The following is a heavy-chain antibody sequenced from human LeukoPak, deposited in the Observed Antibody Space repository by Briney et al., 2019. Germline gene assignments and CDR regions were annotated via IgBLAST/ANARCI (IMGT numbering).Heavy chain of an antibody. V-gene: IGHV3-7*01. Sequence: PGGSRRLSCAASGFTFSSYWMSWVRQAPGKGLELVANTKQDGSGKYYVDSVEGRFTVSRDNAKNSLYLQMNSLRAEDTAVYYCARENYNWNPDQGYKVFDYWGQGILVTVSS. J-gene: IGHJ4*02. CDR3: ARENYNWNPDQGYKVFDY. CDR1: GFTFSSYW. D-gene: IGHD1-20*01. CDR2: TKQDGSGK.